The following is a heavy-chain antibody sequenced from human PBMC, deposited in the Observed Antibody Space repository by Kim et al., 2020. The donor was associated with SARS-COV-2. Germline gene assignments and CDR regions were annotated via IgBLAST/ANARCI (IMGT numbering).Heavy chain of an antibody. Sequence: GGSLRLSCAASGFTFSSYAMSWVRQAPGKGLEWVSAISGSGGSTYYADSVKGRFTISRDNSKNTLYLQMNSLRAEDTAVYYCAKWPGYCSGGSCSTWGQGTLVTVSS. J-gene: IGHJ5*02. CDR2: ISGSGGST. V-gene: IGHV3-23*01. CDR3: AKWPGYCSGGSCST. D-gene: IGHD2-15*01. CDR1: GFTFSSYA.